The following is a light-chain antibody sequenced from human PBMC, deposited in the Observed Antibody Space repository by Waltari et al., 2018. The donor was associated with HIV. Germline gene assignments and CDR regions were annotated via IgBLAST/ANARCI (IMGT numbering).Light chain of an antibody. J-gene: IGLJ2*01. CDR3: CSYTGTCTCV. V-gene: IGLV2-11*01. Sequence: QSALTQPRSVSRSPGLSVTISCSGASSGVGGFYYVSWYKQHPGKAPKVMMYEVKKRPSGVPDRFSGSKSGNTASLTISGLQAEDEADYYCCSYTGTCTCVFGGGTKLTVL. CDR2: EVK. CDR1: SSGVGGFYY.